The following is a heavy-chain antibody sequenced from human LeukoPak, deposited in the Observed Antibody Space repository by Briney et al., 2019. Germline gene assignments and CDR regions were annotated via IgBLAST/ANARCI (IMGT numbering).Heavy chain of an antibody. CDR2: IYYSGST. D-gene: IGHD3-10*01. J-gene: IGHJ4*02. CDR3: ARVGEELLFDY. V-gene: IGHV4-34*01. CDR1: GGSFSGYY. Sequence: SETLSLTCAVYGGSFSGYYWSWIRQPPGKGLEWIGSIYYSGSTYYNPSLKSRVTISVDTSKNQFSLKLSSVTAADTAVYYCARVGEELLFDYWGQGTLVTVSS.